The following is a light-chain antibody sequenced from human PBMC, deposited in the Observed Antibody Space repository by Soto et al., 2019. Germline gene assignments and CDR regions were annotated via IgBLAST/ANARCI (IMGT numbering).Light chain of an antibody. Sequence: QSVLTQPASVSGSPGQSITISCTGTSSDVGGYNYVSWYQQQPGKAPKFMIYDVSNRPSGVSNRFSGSKSGNTASLTISGLQAEDDADYYCFSYTTSNTRQIVFGTGTKVTVL. V-gene: IGLV2-14*01. CDR1: SSDVGGYNY. CDR2: DVS. J-gene: IGLJ1*01. CDR3: FSYTTSNTRQIV.